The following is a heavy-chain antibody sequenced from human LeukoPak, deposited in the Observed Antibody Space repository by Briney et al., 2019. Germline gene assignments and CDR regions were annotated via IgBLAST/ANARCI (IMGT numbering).Heavy chain of an antibody. J-gene: IGHJ3*02. CDR3: AKNRVGQTYADAFEI. V-gene: IGHV3-30*02. D-gene: IGHD5-24*01. Sequence: GGSLRLSCVVSGFTFGRYWMSWVRQAPGKGLEWVAFIRYDGIDKYYVDSVKGRFTISRDNSKNTLSLQMNSLRGEDTAVYYCAKNRVGQTYADAFEIWGQGTMVSVCS. CDR1: GFTFGRYW. CDR2: IRYDGIDK.